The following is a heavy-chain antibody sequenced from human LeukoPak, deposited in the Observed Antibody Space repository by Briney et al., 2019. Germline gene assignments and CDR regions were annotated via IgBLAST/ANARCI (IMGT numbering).Heavy chain of an antibody. CDR2: ISSSSRTI. J-gene: IGHJ3*02. V-gene: IGHV3-48*02. Sequence: GGSLRLSCAASGFTFISYSMNCVRQAPGKGLEWVSYISSSSRTIYYSDSVKGRFTISRDNAKNSLYLQMNSLRDQRTAVYYCASDDNGTLKQAHAFDIWGQGTTVTVSS. CDR3: ASDDNGTLKQAHAFDI. CDR1: GFTFISYS. D-gene: IGHD1/OR15-1a*01.